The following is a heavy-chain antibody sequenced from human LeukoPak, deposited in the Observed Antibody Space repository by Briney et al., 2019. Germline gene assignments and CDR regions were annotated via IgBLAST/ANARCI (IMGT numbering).Heavy chain of an antibody. CDR1: GYTFTSYG. Sequence: SVKVSCKASGYTFTSYGISWVRQAPGQGLEWMGWISAYNGNTNYAQKLQGRVTMTTDTSTSTAYMELRSLRSDDTAVYYCAVSDTVVTRPYFDYWGQGTLVTVSS. J-gene: IGHJ4*02. CDR3: AVSDTVVTRPYFDY. V-gene: IGHV1-18*01. CDR2: ISAYNGNT. D-gene: IGHD4-23*01.